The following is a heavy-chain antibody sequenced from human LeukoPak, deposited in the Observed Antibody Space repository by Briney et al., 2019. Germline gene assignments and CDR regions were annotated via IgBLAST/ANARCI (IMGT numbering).Heavy chain of an antibody. CDR2: INPNSGGT. D-gene: IGHD3-10*01. CDR1: GYTFTGYY. CDR3: ARVRYYYGSGSYSDFDY. Sequence: ASVKVSCKASGYTFTGYYMHLVRQVPGQGLEWMGWINPNSGGTNYAQKFQGRVTMTRDTSISTAYMELSRLRSDDTAVYYCARVRYYYGSGSYSDFDYWGQGTLVTVSS. J-gene: IGHJ4*02. V-gene: IGHV1-2*02.